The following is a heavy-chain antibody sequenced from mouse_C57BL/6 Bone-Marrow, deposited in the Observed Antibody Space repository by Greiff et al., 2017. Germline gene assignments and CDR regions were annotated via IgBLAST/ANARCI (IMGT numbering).Heavy chain of an antibody. CDR1: GFTFTDYY. Sequence: EVKLQESGGGLVQPGGSLSLSCAASGFTFTDYYMSWVRQPPGKALEWLGFIRNKANGYTTEYSASVKGRFTISRDNSQSILYLQMNALRAEDSATYYGARYGRLRRGYYCDYWGQGTTLTVSS. CDR3: ARYGRLRRGYYCDY. CDR2: IRNKANGYTT. J-gene: IGHJ2*01. V-gene: IGHV7-3*01. D-gene: IGHD2-4*01.